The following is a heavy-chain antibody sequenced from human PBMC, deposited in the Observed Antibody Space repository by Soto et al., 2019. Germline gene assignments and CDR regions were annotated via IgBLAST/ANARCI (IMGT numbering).Heavy chain of an antibody. CDR3: AKDAVPFNGQWDWFDS. J-gene: IGHJ5*01. CDR2: IGGGGSDT. V-gene: IGHV3-23*01. Sequence: DVQLLESGGGLVQPGGSLRLSCGASGFIFSDYAMTWVRQAPGKGLEWVSGIGGGGSDTYYVDSVKGRFTISRDNSKNTLYLQMNSLRAEDTALYYCAKDAVPFNGQWDWFDSWGQGTLVTVSS. D-gene: IGHD6-19*01. CDR1: GFIFSDYA.